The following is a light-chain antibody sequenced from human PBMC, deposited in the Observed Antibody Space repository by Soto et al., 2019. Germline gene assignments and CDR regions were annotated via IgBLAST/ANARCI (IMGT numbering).Light chain of an antibody. CDR3: RRYGSSTT. CDR2: GAS. CDR1: QTITNNY. J-gene: IGKJ1*01. Sequence: IVLTQSPGTLSLSPGDRATLSCRASQTITNNYLAWYQQKPGQAPRLLIYGASSRATDIPDRFSGSGSGTYFTLTISRLEPEDFAVYYCRRYGSSTTFGQGTKVDIK. V-gene: IGKV3-20*01.